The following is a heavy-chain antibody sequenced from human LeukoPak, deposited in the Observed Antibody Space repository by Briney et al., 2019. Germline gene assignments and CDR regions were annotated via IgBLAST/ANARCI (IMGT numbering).Heavy chain of an antibody. D-gene: IGHD2-2*02. V-gene: IGHV1-69*13. CDR2: IIPIFGTA. Sequence: SVKVSCKASGGTFSSYAISWVRQAPGQGLEWMGGIIPIFGTANYAQEFQGRVTITADESTSTAYMELSSLRSEDTAVYYCARGGYCSSTSCYNVGLEYFQHWGQGTLVTVSS. CDR1: GGTFSSYA. J-gene: IGHJ1*01. CDR3: ARGGYCSSTSCYNVGLEYFQH.